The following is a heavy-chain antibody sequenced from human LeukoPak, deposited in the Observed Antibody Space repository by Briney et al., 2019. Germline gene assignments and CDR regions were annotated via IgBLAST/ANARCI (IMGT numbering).Heavy chain of an antibody. CDR3: AKVRAAAGSFDY. J-gene: IGHJ4*02. CDR1: GFTFSTYS. D-gene: IGHD6-13*01. CDR2: ISGSGGST. Sequence: PWGSLRLSCAVSGFTFSTYSMNWVRQAPGKGLEWVSAISGSGGSTYYADSVKGRFTISRDNSKNTLYLQMNSLRAEDTAVYYCAKVRAAAGSFDYWGQGTLVTVSS. V-gene: IGHV3-23*01.